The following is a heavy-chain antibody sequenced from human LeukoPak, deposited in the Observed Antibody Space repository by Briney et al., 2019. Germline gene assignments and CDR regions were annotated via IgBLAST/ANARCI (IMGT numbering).Heavy chain of an antibody. Sequence: SETLSLTCTVSGGSISSYYWSWIRQPPGKGLEWIGYIYYSGSTNYNPSLKSRVTMSVDTSKNQFSLKLSSVTAADTAVYYCARPADSSSWYYDAFDIWGQGTMVTVSS. CDR2: IYYSGST. CDR1: GGSISSYY. V-gene: IGHV4-59*01. D-gene: IGHD6-13*01. J-gene: IGHJ3*02. CDR3: ARPADSSSWYYDAFDI.